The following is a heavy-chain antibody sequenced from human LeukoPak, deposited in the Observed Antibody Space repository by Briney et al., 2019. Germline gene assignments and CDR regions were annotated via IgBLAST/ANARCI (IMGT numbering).Heavy chain of an antibody. CDR1: GYTFTSYH. CDR2: INPSGGST. V-gene: IGHV1-46*01. CDR3: AKLAAAGTAHYYFDY. Sequence: GASVKVSCKASGYTFTSYHMHWVRQAPGQGLEITGIINPSGGSTTYAQKFQGRVTMTRDTSTSTVYMELSSLRSEDTAVYYCAKLAAAGTAHYYFDYWGQGTLVTVSS. J-gene: IGHJ4*02. D-gene: IGHD6-13*01.